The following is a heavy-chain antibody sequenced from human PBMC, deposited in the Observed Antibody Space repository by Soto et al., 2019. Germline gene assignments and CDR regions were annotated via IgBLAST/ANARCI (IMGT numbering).Heavy chain of an antibody. CDR3: ASSGIAAAGTNWFDP. J-gene: IGHJ5*02. Sequence: SETLSLTCAVYGGSFSGYYWSWIRQPPGKGLEWIGEINHSGSTNYNPSLKSRVTISVDTSKNQFSLKLSSVTAADTAVYYCASSGIAAAGTNWFDPWGQGNLVPVS. V-gene: IGHV4-34*01. CDR2: INHSGST. D-gene: IGHD6-13*01. CDR1: GGSFSGYY.